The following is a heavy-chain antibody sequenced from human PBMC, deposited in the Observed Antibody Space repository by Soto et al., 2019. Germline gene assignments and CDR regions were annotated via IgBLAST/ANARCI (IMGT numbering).Heavy chain of an antibody. J-gene: IGHJ3*02. CDR2: ISRSGDTI. D-gene: IGHD3-10*01. Sequence: PAGSQTLFPAVSGFRLSDYEMSWIRQAPGKGPEWVSFISRSGDTIYYVDTVKGRFSISRDNDKNSVYLQVRSRRVEDTAAYLCDRSSRWFEADAFDIWGQG. CDR3: DRSSRWFEADAFDI. CDR1: GFRLSDYE. V-gene: IGHV3-11*01.